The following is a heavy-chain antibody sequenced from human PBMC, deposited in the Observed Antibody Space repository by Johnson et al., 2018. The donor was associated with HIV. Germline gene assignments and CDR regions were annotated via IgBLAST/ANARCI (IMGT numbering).Heavy chain of an antibody. CDR2: ISYDGSTK. CDR1: GFSFSSYD. CDR3: AKLPVLYGDFDDAFNI. V-gene: IGHV3-30*18. D-gene: IGHD4-17*01. J-gene: IGHJ3*02. Sequence: QVQLVESGGGVVQPGRSLRLSCAASGFSFSSYDMHWVRQAPGKGLEWVAVISYDGSTKYYADSVTGRFTISRDNSKNTLFLQMNSLRAEETAVYYCAKLPVLYGDFDDAFNIWGQGTMVTVSS.